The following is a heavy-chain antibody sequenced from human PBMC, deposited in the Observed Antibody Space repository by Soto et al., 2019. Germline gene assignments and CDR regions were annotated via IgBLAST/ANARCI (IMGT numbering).Heavy chain of an antibody. CDR2: IIPSFGTA. D-gene: IGHD6-19*01. Sequence: QVQLVQSGAEVKKPGSSLKVSCKASGGTFSSYAISWVRQAPGQGLEWMGGIIPSFGTAYYAQKFQGRVTITEEESTSTAYMELSSLRSEDTAVYYCARGIAVAHYGSSVSRDYYCYGMEVWGQGNTVTVSS. V-gene: IGHV1-69*01. J-gene: IGHJ6*02. CDR1: GGTFSSYA. CDR3: ARGIAVAHYGSSVSRDYYCYGMEV.